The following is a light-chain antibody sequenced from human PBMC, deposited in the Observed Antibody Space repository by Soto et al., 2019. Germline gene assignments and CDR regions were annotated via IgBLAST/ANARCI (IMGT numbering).Light chain of an antibody. J-gene: IGLJ2*01. CDR3: SSYISSSTV. CDR2: EVS. V-gene: IGLV2-14*01. Sequence: QSVLTQPASVSGSPGQSITISCTGTSSDVGGYNSVSWYQHHPGKAPKLMIYEVSNRPSGVSNRFSGSKSGNTASLIISGLQAEDEADYYCSSYISSSTVFGGGTKLTVL. CDR1: SSDVGGYNS.